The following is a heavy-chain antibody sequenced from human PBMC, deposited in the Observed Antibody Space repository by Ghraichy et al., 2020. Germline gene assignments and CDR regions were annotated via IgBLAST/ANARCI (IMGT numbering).Heavy chain of an antibody. J-gene: IGHJ4*02. D-gene: IGHD2-15*01. V-gene: IGHV3-64D*06. CDR2: ISSNGGST. Sequence: GGSLRLSCSASGFTFSSYTMLWVRQAPGKGLEYVSAISSNGGSTYYADSVKGRFTISRDNSKNTLYLQMSGLRAEDTAVYSCVKWSCSGASYCDMDYWGQGTLVTVAS. CDR3: VKWSCSGASYCDMDY. CDR1: GFTFSSYT.